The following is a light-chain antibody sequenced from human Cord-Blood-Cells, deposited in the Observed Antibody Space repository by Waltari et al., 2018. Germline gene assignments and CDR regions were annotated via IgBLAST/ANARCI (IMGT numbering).Light chain of an antibody. CDR3: QQSYSTPYT. CDR1: QSISSY. Sequence: DIQMTKSTSSLSASVGDRVPITCRASQSISSYLNWYQQKPGKAPKLLIYAASSLQSGVPSRFSGSGSGTDFTLTISSLQPEDFATYYCQQSYSTPYTFGQGTKLEIK. CDR2: AAS. J-gene: IGKJ2*01. V-gene: IGKV1-39*01.